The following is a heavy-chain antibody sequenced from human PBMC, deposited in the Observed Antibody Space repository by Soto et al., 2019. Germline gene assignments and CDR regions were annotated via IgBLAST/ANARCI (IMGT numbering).Heavy chain of an antibody. D-gene: IGHD2-15*01. CDR3: AKDLRPAVFFWKLTTPPYYYMDV. Sequence: GGSLRLSCAASGFTFSSYAMSWVRQAPGKGLEWVSAISGSGGSTYYADSVKGRFTISRDNSKNTLYLQMNSLRAEDTAVYYCAKDLRPAVFFWKLTTPPYYYMDVWGKGTTVTVSS. CDR1: GFTFSSYA. J-gene: IGHJ6*03. V-gene: IGHV3-23*01. CDR2: ISGSGGST.